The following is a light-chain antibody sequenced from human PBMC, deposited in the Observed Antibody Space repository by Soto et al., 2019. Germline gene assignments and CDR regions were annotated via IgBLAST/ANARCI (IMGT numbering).Light chain of an antibody. CDR3: SSYAGSMNLI. V-gene: IGLV2-8*01. CDR1: SSDVGGHNH. CDR2: EVS. J-gene: IGLJ2*01. Sequence: QPVLTQPPSASGSPGQSVTISCTGSSSDVGGHNHVSWYQQHPGKAPKLMIYEVSKRPSGVPDRFSGSKSVNTASLTVSGLQAEDGADYYCSSYAGSMNLIFGGGTKLTVL.